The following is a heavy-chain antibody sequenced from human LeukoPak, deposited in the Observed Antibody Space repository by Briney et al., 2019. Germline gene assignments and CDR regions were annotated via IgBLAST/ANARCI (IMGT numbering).Heavy chain of an antibody. V-gene: IGHV1-18*01. Sequence: ASVKVSCKASGYTFTSYGISWVRQAPGQGLEWMGWISAYSGNTNYAQKLQGRVTMTTDTSTSTAYMELRSLRSDDTAVYYCARETGTPPAKRFDPWGQGTLVTVSS. CDR2: ISAYSGNT. J-gene: IGHJ5*02. CDR3: ARETGTPPAKRFDP. D-gene: IGHD1-1*01. CDR1: GYTFTSYG.